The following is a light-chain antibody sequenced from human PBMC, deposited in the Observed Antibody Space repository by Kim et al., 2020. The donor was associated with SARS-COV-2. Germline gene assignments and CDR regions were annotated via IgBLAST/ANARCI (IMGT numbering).Light chain of an antibody. CDR3: QQRSNWLT. J-gene: IGKJ4*01. CDR1: QSVSSY. V-gene: IGKV3D-11*02. CDR2: DAS. Sequence: SLSPGERAPLSCRASQSVSSYLAWYQQKPGQAPRLLIYDASNRATGIPARFSGSGPGTDFTLTISSLEPEDFAVYYCQQRSNWLTFGGGTKVDIK.